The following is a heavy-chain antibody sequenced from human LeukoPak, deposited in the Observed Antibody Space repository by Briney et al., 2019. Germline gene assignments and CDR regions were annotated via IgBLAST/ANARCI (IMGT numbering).Heavy chain of an antibody. D-gene: IGHD6-19*01. CDR1: GFTFSSYA. CDR3: AKDGRAVAGPIDY. Sequence: PGGSLRLSCAASGFTFSSYAMSWVRQAPGKGLEWVSGISWNSGSIGYADSVKGRFTISRDNAKNSLYLQMNSLRAEDTALYYCAKDGRAVAGPIDYWGQGTLVTVSS. V-gene: IGHV3-9*01. J-gene: IGHJ4*02. CDR2: ISWNSGSI.